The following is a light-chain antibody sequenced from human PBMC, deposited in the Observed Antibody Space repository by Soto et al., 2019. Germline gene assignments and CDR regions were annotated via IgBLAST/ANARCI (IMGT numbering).Light chain of an antibody. J-gene: IGLJ3*02. CDR1: SSDVGAYIY. Sequence: QSALTQPRSVSGSPGQSVTISCTGTSSDVGAYIYVSWYQQYPAKAPKVMIYDVGRRPSGVPDRFSGSKSGNTASLTISGLQAEDEADYYCCSYAGSSSWVFGGGTKLTVL. CDR2: DVG. CDR3: CSYAGSSSWV. V-gene: IGLV2-11*01.